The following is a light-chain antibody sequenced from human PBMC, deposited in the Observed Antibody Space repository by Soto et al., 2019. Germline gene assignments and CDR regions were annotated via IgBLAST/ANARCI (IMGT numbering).Light chain of an antibody. Sequence: QSALTQPPSVSGSPGQSITISCTGTSSDVGGYNYVSWYQQHPGKAPKLMIYEVSNRPSGVSNRFSGSKSGNTASLTISGLQAEDDDDYYCSSYTSSSTPYVFGTGTKLTVL. CDR1: SSDVGGYNY. V-gene: IGLV2-14*01. CDR3: SSYTSSSTPYV. J-gene: IGLJ1*01. CDR2: EVS.